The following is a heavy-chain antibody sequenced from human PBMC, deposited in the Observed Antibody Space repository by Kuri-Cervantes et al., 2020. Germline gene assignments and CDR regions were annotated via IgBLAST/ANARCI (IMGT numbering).Heavy chain of an antibody. CDR1: GYTFTSYA. V-gene: IGHV1-69*05. D-gene: IGHD5-12*01. CDR2: IIPIFGTA. J-gene: IGHJ6*03. Sequence: SVKVSCKASGYTFTSYAISWVRQAPGQGLEWMGGIIPIFGTANYAQKLQGRVTITTDESTSTAYVELSSLRSEDTAVYYCARSHSGYGSPPYYYYYYMDVWGKGTTVTVSS. CDR3: ARSHSGYGSPPYYYYYYMDV.